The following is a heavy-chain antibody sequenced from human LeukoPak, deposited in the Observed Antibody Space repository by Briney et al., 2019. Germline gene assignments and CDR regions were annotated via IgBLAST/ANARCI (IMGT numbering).Heavy chain of an antibody. V-gene: IGHV4-61*02. J-gene: IGHJ4*02. Sequence: SETLSLTCTVSGVSISSGSYYWSWLRQPAGKGLEWIGRIYTSGSTNYNPSLKSRVTISVDTSKNQFSLKLSSVTAADTAVYYCARRSYGDYVRDYWGQGTLVTVSS. CDR2: IYTSGST. D-gene: IGHD4-17*01. CDR1: GVSISSGSYY. CDR3: ARRSYGDYVRDY.